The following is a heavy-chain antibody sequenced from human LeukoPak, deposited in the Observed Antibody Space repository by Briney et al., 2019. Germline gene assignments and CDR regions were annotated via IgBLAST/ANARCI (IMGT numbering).Heavy chain of an antibody. CDR2: MYYSGST. D-gene: IGHD3-10*01. J-gene: IGHJ6*03. CDR3: ARGVVTMVRARRGYYMDV. CDR1: GGSISSSSYY. V-gene: IGHV4-39*01. Sequence: SETLSLTCTVSGGSISSSSYYWGWIRQPPGNGLEWIGSMYYSGSTYYNASLRGRVTISVDTSKNQFSLKLSSVTAADTAVYYCARGVVTMVRARRGYYMDVWGKGTTVTVSS.